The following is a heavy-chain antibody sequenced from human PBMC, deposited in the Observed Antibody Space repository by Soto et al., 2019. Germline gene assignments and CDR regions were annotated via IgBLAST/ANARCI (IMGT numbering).Heavy chain of an antibody. CDR2: IFQSGNT. D-gene: IGHD6-19*01. CDR3: ARHTSGWYFDL. CDR1: GGSISGGDYS. Sequence: QMHLQESGARLVKTSYNLSLTCAVSGGSISGGDYSWSWIRQPPGKGLEWIGYIFQSGNTYYIPSLKRRLTISLDRSKNEVSLKLTSVTAADTAVYFCARHTSGWYFDLWGQGALVTVSS. J-gene: IGHJ4*02. V-gene: IGHV4-30-2*01.